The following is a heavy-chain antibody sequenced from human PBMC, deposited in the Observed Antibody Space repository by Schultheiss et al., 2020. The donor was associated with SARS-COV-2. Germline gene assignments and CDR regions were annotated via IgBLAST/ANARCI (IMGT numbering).Heavy chain of an antibody. CDR2: ISGSGDST. CDR1: GFTFSSYA. D-gene: IGHD2-2*02. CDR3: AEDQCYNNISCYTNH. V-gene: IGHV3-23*01. J-gene: IGHJ5*02. Sequence: GGSLRLSCAASGFTFSSYAMSWVRQAPGKGLEWVSGISGSGDSTYYADSVKGRFTISRDNSRNTLYLQMNSLRDEDTAVYYCAEDQCYNNISCYTNHWGQGTPVTVSS.